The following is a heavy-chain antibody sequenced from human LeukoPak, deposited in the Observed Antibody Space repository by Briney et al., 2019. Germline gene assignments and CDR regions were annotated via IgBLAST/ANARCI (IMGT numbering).Heavy chain of an antibody. CDR2: VDPNTGDT. V-gene: IGHV1-2*02. D-gene: IGHD6-6*01. Sequence: ASVKVSCKTSGYTFTDYYMHWVRQAPGQGLDWMGSVDPNTGDTNYPQNFQGRVTMTRDTSISTAYMELSSLRYDDTAVYYCARGGWGSSPYFDYWGQGTLVTVSS. J-gene: IGHJ4*02. CDR3: ARGGWGSSPYFDY. CDR1: GYTFTDYY.